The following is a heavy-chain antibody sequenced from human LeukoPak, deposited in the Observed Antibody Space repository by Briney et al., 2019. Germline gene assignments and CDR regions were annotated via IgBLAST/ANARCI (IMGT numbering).Heavy chain of an antibody. CDR3: ARASGDIVETATMGSY. D-gene: IGHD5-18*01. CDR2: ISSSSSSI. CDR1: GFTFSNYA. Sequence: PGGSLRLSCEASGFTFSNYAMTWVRQAPGKGLEWVSSISSSSSSIYYADSVKGRFTISRDNAKNSLYLQMNSLRAEDTAVYYCARASGDIVETATMGSYWGQGTLVTVSS. V-gene: IGHV3-21*01. J-gene: IGHJ4*02.